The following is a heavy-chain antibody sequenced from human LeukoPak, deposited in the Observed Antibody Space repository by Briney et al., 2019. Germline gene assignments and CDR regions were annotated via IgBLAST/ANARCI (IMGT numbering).Heavy chain of an antibody. J-gene: IGHJ3*02. CDR1: GGSFSGYH. CDR2: INHSGST. D-gene: IGHD3-10*01. V-gene: IGHV4-34*01. CDR3: ARGSMVRGVISAFDI. Sequence: PSETLSLTCAVYGGSFSGYHWSWIRQPPGKGLEWIGEINHSGSTNYNPSLKSRVTISVDTSKNQFSLKLSSVTAADTAVYYCARGSMVRGVISAFDIWGQGTMVTVS.